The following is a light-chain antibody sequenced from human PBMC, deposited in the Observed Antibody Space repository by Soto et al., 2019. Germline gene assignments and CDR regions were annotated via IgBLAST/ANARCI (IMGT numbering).Light chain of an antibody. CDR3: QQYYSTPLT. J-gene: IGKJ4*01. V-gene: IGKV4-1*01. Sequence: DIVMTQSPDSLAVSLGERATINCKSSQSVLYSSNNKNYLAWYHQKPGQPPRLLISWASTRESGVPDRFSGSWSRTDFTLTISSRQAEDVAVYYCQQYYSTPLTFGGGTKVEIK. CDR1: QSVLYSSNNKNY. CDR2: WAS.